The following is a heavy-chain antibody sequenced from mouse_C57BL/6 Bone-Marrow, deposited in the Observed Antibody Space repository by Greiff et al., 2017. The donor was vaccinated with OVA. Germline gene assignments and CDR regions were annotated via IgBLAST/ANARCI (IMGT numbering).Heavy chain of an antibody. CDR3: AREELGPAWFAY. CDR2: IDPEDGET. Sequence: EVQLQQSGAELVKPGASVKLSCTASGFNIKDYYMHWVKQRTEPGLEWIGRIDPEDGETKYATKFQGKATITADTSSNTAYRQLSSLTAEDTAVYYCAREELGPAWFAYWGQGTLVTVSA. V-gene: IGHV14-2*01. J-gene: IGHJ3*01. D-gene: IGHD4-1*01. CDR1: GFNIKDYY.